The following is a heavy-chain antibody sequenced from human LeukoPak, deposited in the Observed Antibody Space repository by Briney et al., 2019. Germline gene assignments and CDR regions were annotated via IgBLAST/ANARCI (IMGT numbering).Heavy chain of an antibody. J-gene: IGHJ4*02. D-gene: IGHD2-2*02. CDR2: INHSGST. Sequence: SETLSLTCAVYGGSFSGYYWSWIHQPPGKGLEWIGEINHSGSTNYNPSLKSRVTISVDTSKNQFSLKLSSVTAADTAAYYCARATYCSSTSCYMGKGNFDYWGQGTLVTVSS. CDR1: GGSFSGYY. CDR3: ARATYCSSTSCYMGKGNFDY. V-gene: IGHV4-34*01.